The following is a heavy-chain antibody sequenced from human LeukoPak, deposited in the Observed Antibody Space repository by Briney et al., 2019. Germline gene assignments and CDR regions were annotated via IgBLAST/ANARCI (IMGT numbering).Heavy chain of an antibody. CDR1: GFTFSSYW. Sequence: SGGSLRLSCAASGFTFSSYWMSWVRQAPGKALEWVSSITSSGTYIFYADSVKGRFTISRDNAKNSLYLQINSLGPEDTAVYFCARDPYSGNYGSYYYYYMDVWGKGPRSPSP. CDR2: ITSSGTYI. D-gene: IGHD3-22*01. J-gene: IGHJ6*03. CDR3: ARDPYSGNYGSYYYYYMDV. V-gene: IGHV3-21*01.